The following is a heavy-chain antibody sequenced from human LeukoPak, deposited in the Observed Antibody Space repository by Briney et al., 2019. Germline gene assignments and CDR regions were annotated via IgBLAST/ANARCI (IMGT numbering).Heavy chain of an antibody. V-gene: IGHV1-24*01. Sequence: GASVKVSCKVSGYTLTELSMHWVRQAPGKGLEWMGGFDPEDGETIYAQKFQGRVTMTEDTSTDTAYMELSSLRSEDTAVYYCATGLAYCSGGSCYLGYWGQGTLVTVSS. J-gene: IGHJ4*02. CDR3: ATGLAYCSGGSCYLGY. CDR2: FDPEDGET. CDR1: GYTLTELS. D-gene: IGHD2-15*01.